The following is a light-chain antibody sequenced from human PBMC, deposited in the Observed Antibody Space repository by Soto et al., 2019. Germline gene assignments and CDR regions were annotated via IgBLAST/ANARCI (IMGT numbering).Light chain of an antibody. CDR2: GSS. CDR3: LQYNDRPQT. J-gene: IGKJ1*01. V-gene: IGKV3-15*01. CDR1: QSVGYY. Sequence: EIVMTQSPATLSVSPGGRATLSCRASQSVGYYLAWYQQRPGQAPRLLIFGSSTRATGIPARFSGSGSGTDFTLTISSLQSEDFAVYYCLQYNDRPQTFGQGTKVVI.